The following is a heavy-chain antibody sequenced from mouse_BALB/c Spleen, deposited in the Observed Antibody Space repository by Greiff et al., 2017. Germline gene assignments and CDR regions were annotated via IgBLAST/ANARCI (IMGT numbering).Heavy chain of an antibody. CDR3: AGRLRRYWYFDV. J-gene: IGHJ1*01. V-gene: IGHV3-2*02. Sequence: EVQLQQSGPGLVKPSQSLSLTCTVTGYSITSDYAWNWIRQFPGNKLEWMGYISYSGSTSYNPSLKSRISITRDTSKNQFFLQLNSVTTEDTATYYCAGRLRRYWYFDVWGAGTTVTVSS. CDR1: GYSITSDYA. D-gene: IGHD1-2*01. CDR2: ISYSGST.